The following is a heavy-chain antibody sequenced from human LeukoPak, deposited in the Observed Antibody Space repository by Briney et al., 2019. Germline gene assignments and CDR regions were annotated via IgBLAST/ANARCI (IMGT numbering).Heavy chain of an antibody. D-gene: IGHD2-21*01. Sequence: ASVKVSCKASGYTFTGYYMHWVRQAPGQGLEWMGWINPNSGGTNYAQKFQGRVTMTRDTSISTAYMELSRLRSDDTAVYYCARDWSDCGGDCYPAGFFDYWGQGTLVTVSS. CDR1: GYTFTGYY. CDR2: INPNSGGT. V-gene: IGHV1-2*02. J-gene: IGHJ4*02. CDR3: ARDWSDCGGDCYPAGFFDY.